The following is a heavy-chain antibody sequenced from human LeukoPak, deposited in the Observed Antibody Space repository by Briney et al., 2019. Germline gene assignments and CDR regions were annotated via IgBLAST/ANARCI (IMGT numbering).Heavy chain of an antibody. Sequence: GESLKISCKGSGYSFTTYWIGWVRHMLGKGLEWMGTVYPGDSDTRYSPSFQGQVTFSADKSISTAYLQWRSLKASDTAMYYCARLRGYYDSGGLHLYYFDYWGQGTLVTVSS. V-gene: IGHV5-51*01. CDR2: VYPGDSDT. CDR3: ARLRGYYDSGGLHLYYFDY. D-gene: IGHD3-22*01. J-gene: IGHJ4*02. CDR1: GYSFTTYW.